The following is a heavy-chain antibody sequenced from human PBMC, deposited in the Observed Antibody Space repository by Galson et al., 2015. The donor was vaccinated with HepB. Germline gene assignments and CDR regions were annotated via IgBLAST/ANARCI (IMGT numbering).Heavy chain of an antibody. CDR3: ASSYYDHLWGSYRFDF. D-gene: IGHD3-16*02. V-gene: IGHV1-69*13. Sequence: SVKVSCKASGGTFSSYAISWVRQAPGQGLEWMGGIIPIFDTTNYAQKFQGRVTITAVESTSTASMELSSLRSEDTAVYYCASSYYDHLWGSYRFDFWGQGTLVTVSS. CDR1: GGTFSSYA. J-gene: IGHJ4*02. CDR2: IIPIFDTT.